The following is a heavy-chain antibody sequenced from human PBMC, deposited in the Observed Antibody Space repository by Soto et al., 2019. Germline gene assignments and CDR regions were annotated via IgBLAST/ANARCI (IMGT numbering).Heavy chain of an antibody. CDR3: AKFPPGRYNWNDLNGMDV. Sequence: GGSLRLSCAASGFTFSSYGMHWVRQAPGKGLEWVAVIWYDGSNKYYADSVKGRFTISRDNSKNTLYLQMNSLRAEDTAVYYCAKFPPGRYNWNDLNGMDVWGQGTTVTVSS. V-gene: IGHV3-30*02. D-gene: IGHD1-1*01. CDR2: IWYDGSNK. J-gene: IGHJ6*02. CDR1: GFTFSSYG.